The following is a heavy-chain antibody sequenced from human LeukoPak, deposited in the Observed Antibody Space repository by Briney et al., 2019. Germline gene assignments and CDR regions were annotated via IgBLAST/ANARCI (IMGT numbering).Heavy chain of an antibody. V-gene: IGHV4-59*01. J-gene: IGHJ6*02. CDR3: ARDSGRAVAYYYYGMDV. Sequence: SETLSLTCCVSGGSINGFYWSWIRQPPGKGLEWIGYIYYSGSTDYNPSLKSRVTISVETSKNQFSLKLTSVTAADTAVYYCARDSGRAVAYYYYGMDVWGQGTTVTVSS. CDR2: IYYSGST. D-gene: IGHD6-19*01. CDR1: GGSINGFY.